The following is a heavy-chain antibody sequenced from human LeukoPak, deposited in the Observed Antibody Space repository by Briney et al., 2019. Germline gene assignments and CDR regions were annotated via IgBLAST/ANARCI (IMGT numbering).Heavy chain of an antibody. CDR2: IKSKTDGGTT. CDR1: GFTFSNAW. V-gene: IGHV3-15*01. CDR3: TTGADTAMVKSGAY. Sequence: GGSLRLSCAISGFTFSNAWMSWVRQAPGKGLEWVGRIKSKTDGGTTDYAAPVKGRFIISRDDSKNTLYLQMNSLKTEDTAVYYCTTGADTAMVKSGAYWGQGILVTVSS. J-gene: IGHJ4*02. D-gene: IGHD5-18*01.